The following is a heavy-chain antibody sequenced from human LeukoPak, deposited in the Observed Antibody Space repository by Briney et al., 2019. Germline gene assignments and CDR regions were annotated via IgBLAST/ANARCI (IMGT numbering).Heavy chain of an antibody. V-gene: IGHV3-21*01. CDR1: GFTFSSYS. D-gene: IGHD3-22*01. CDR2: ISISSSYI. CDR3: ATSYYDSSGRIHDAFDI. J-gene: IGHJ3*02. Sequence: GGSLRLSCAASGFTFSSYSMNWVRQAPGKGLEWVSSISISSSYIYYADSVKSRFTISRDNAKNSLYLQMNSLRAEDTAVYYCATSYYDSSGRIHDAFDIWGQGTMVTVSS.